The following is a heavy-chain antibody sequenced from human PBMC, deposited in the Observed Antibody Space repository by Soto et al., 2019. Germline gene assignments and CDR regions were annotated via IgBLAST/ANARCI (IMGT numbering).Heavy chain of an antibody. J-gene: IGHJ4*02. D-gene: IGHD3-22*01. Sequence: ASVKVSFKESGYTFTSYYMHWVRPAPGQGLEWMGIINPSGGSTSYAQKFQGRVTMTRDTSTSTVYMELSSLRSEDTAVYYCARVRRSSGYYYGYWGQGTPVTVSS. CDR1: GYTFTSYY. CDR3: ARVRRSSGYYYGY. CDR2: INPSGGST. V-gene: IGHV1-46*01.